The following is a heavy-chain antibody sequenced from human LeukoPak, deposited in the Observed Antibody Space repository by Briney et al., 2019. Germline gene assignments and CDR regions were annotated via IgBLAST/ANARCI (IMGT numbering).Heavy chain of an antibody. J-gene: IGHJ4*02. V-gene: IGHV3-43*02. Sequence: GGSLRLSCAASGFTFDDYAIHWVRQAPGKGLEWVSLISGDGGSTYYADSVKGRFTISRDNSKNSLYLEMNSLRTEDTALYYCAKDISGTWYFDYWGQGTLVTVSS. CDR1: GFTFDDYA. CDR2: ISGDGGST. D-gene: IGHD1-1*01. CDR3: AKDISGTWYFDY.